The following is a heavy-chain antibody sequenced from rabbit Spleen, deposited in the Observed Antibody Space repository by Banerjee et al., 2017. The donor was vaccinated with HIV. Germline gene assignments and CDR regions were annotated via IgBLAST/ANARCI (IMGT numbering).Heavy chain of an antibody. J-gene: IGHJ4*01. CDR3: ARGSATMTMVITGYYLNL. V-gene: IGHV1S45*01. D-gene: IGHD2-1*01. Sequence: QQQLEESGGGLVKPGGTLTLTCTASGFSFSSDYYMCWVRQAPGKGLECIACIYGGSSGSTYYASWAKGRFTISKTSSTTVTLQMTSLTAADMATYFCARGSATMTMVITGYYLNLWGPGTLVTVS. CDR2: IYGGSSGST. CDR1: GFSFSSDYY.